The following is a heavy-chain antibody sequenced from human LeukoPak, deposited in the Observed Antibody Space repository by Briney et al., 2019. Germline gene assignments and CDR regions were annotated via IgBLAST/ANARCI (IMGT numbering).Heavy chain of an antibody. CDR1: GFTFSSYW. CDR2: INSNGSTT. D-gene: IGHD3-22*01. Sequence: GGSLRLSCAASGFTFSSYWMHWVRQAPGKGLVWVSRINSNGSTTSYADSVKGRFTISRDNAKNTLYLQMNSLRAEDTAVYYCVREEYYYDSSGYYLFDYWGQGTLVTVSS. J-gene: IGHJ4*02. CDR3: VREEYYYDSSGYYLFDY. V-gene: IGHV3-74*01.